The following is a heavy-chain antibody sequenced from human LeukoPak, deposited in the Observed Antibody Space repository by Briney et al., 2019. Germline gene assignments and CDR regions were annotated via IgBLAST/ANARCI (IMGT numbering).Heavy chain of an antibody. CDR1: GGSISSGSYY. V-gene: IGHV4-61*02. J-gene: IGHJ4*02. Sequence: SQTLSLTCTVSGGSISSGSYYWSWIRQPAGKGLEWIGRIYTSGSTNYNPSLKSRVTISVDTSKNQFSLKLSSVTAADTAVYYCARDGVAAAGPFDYWGQGTLVTVSS. D-gene: IGHD6-13*01. CDR2: IYTSGST. CDR3: ARDGVAAAGPFDY.